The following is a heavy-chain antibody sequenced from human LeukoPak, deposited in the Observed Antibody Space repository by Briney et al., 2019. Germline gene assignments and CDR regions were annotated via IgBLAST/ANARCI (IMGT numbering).Heavy chain of an antibody. CDR3: AGIVSYYYYMDV. V-gene: IGHV1-69*13. D-gene: IGHD2-21*01. J-gene: IGHJ6*03. Sequence: ASVKVSCKASGGTFSSYAISWVRQAPGQGLEWMGGIIPIFGTANYAQKFQGRVTITADESTSTAYMELSSLRSEDTAVYYCAGIVSYYYYMDVWGKGTTVTVSS. CDR2: IIPIFGTA. CDR1: GGTFSSYA.